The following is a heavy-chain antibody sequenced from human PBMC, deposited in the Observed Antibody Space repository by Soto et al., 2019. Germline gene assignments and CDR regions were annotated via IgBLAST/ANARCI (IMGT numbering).Heavy chain of an antibody. CDR1: GFTFSSYG. Sequence: QVQLVESGGGVVQPGRSLRLSCAASGFTFSSYGMHWVRQPPGKGLEWVAVIWFDRSNKHYADSVKGRFTISRDKSKNTLYLQMNSLRAEDTAVYYCAHSSSWYYFDYWGQGTLVTVSS. CDR2: IWFDRSNK. J-gene: IGHJ4*02. V-gene: IGHV3-33*01. CDR3: AHSSSWYYFDY. D-gene: IGHD6-13*01.